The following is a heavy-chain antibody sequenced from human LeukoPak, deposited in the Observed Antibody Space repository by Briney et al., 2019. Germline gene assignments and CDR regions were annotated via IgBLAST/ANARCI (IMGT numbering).Heavy chain of an antibody. V-gene: IGHV4-34*01. CDR2: ISHSGST. D-gene: IGHD3-10*02. Sequence: SETLSLTCAVYGVSFSGYYWSWIRQPPGKGLEWIWGISHSGSTIYTPSLKSRVTISVDTSKNQFSLQLSSVTAADTAVYYCARGHPMSYWGQGTLVTVSS. J-gene: IGHJ4*02. CDR3: ARGHPMSY. CDR1: GVSFSGYY.